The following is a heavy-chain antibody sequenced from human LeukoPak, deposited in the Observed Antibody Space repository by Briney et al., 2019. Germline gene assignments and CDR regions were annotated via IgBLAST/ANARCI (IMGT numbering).Heavy chain of an antibody. J-gene: IGHJ4*02. Sequence: ASVKVSCKASGYTFTGYYMHWVRQAPGQGLEWMAWINPNSGGTYYAQNFHDRITMTRDTSISTAYMELSRLRSDDTAIYYCARANALYCSSTSCLFDYWGQGTLVSVSS. CDR2: INPNSGGT. CDR1: GYTFTGYY. V-gene: IGHV1-2*02. CDR3: ARANALYCSSTSCLFDY. D-gene: IGHD2-2*01.